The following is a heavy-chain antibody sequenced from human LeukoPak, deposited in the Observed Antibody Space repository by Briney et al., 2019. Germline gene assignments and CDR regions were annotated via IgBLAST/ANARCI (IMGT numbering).Heavy chain of an antibody. J-gene: IGHJ4*02. Sequence: ASVKVSCKSSGYSFTSYGISWVRQAPGQGLEWMGWINPNSGGTNYAQKFQGRVTMTRDTSISTAYMELSRLKSDDTAVYYCARVRFYDSSGYSLMNPWGQGTLVTVSS. CDR2: INPNSGGT. CDR3: ARVRFYDSSGYSLMNP. V-gene: IGHV1-2*02. D-gene: IGHD3-22*01. CDR1: GYSFTSYG.